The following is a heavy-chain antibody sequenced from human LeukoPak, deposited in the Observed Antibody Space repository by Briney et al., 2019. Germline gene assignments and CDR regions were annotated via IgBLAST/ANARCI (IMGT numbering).Heavy chain of an antibody. Sequence: SETLSLTCTVSGYSISSGYYWGWIRQPPGKGLEWIGSIYHSGSTYYNPSLKSRVTISLDTSKNQFSLNLSSVTAADTAVYYCARVDGSCSGGSCPSGNWFDPWGQGTLVTVSS. D-gene: IGHD2-15*01. V-gene: IGHV4-38-2*02. CDR2: IYHSGST. CDR1: GYSISSGYY. J-gene: IGHJ5*02. CDR3: ARVDGSCSGGSCPSGNWFDP.